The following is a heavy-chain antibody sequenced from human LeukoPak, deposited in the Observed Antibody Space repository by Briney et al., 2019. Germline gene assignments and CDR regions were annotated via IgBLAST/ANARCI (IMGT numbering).Heavy chain of an antibody. J-gene: IGHJ6*03. Sequence: PGGSLRLSCEVSGFTVTSKYLSWDRQTPGKGLEWVSLIFSGGYTYYADSVKGRFTISRDNSKNTLYLQMNSLRAEDTAVYYCARATADIVVVPAALGSGYYYYMDVWGKGTTVTISS. V-gene: IGHV3-53*01. CDR1: GFTVTSKY. CDR2: IFSGGYT. CDR3: ARATADIVVVPAALGSGYYYYMDV. D-gene: IGHD2-2*01.